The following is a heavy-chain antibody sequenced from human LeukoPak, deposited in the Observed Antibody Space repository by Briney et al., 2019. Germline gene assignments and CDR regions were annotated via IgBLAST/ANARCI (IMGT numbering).Heavy chain of an antibody. J-gene: IGHJ4*02. CDR2: INQDENEK. CDR1: GFTFSTYA. Sequence: GGSLRLSCVASGFTFSTYAMSWVRQAPGKGLEWVANINQDENEKYYLDSVKGRFTISRDNAETSLFLQMTSLRVEDTAIYYCARGLYGSGRRSLMAHWGPGTLVAVSS. CDR3: ARGLYGSGRRSLMAH. D-gene: IGHD3-10*01. V-gene: IGHV3-7*01.